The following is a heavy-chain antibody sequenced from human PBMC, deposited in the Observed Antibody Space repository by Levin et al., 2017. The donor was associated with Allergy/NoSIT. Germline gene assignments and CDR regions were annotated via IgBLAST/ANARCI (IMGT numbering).Heavy chain of an antibody. J-gene: IGHJ5*02. V-gene: IGHV4-34*01. D-gene: IGHD2-2*01. Sequence: SETLSLTCAVYGGSFSGYYWSWIRQPPGKGLEWIGEINHSGSTNYNPSLKSRVTISVDTSKNQFSLKLSSVTAADTAVYYCARVRPAAIAHNWFDPWGQGTLVTVSS. CDR3: ARVRPAAIAHNWFDP. CDR2: INHSGST. CDR1: GGSFSGYY.